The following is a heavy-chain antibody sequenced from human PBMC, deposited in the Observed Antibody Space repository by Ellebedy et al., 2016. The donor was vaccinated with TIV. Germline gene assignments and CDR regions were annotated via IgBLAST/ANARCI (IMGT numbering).Heavy chain of an antibody. CDR2: IYQSGST. CDR3: ARAPAGTQQSPLDY. V-gene: IGHV4-4*02. J-gene: IGHJ4*02. D-gene: IGHD6-13*01. CDR1: GDSISSSNW. Sequence: MPSETLSLTCAVSGDSISSSNWWNWVRQTPGQGLEWFGEIYQSGSTNYNPSLKSRVTISVDKSKNQFSLKLTSVTAADTAVYYCARAPAGTQQSPLDYWGQGTLVTVSS.